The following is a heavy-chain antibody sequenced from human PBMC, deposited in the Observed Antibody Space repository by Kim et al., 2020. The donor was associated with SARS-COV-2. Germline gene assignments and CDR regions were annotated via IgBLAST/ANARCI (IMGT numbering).Heavy chain of an antibody. CDR3: ARDLSGYYYGSGSTRRNAFDI. V-gene: IGHV1-46*01. D-gene: IGHD3-10*01. J-gene: IGHJ3*02. Sequence: ASVKVSCKASGYTFTSYYMHWVRQAPGQGLEWMGIINPSGGSTSYAQKFQGRVTMTRDTSTSTVYMELSSLRSEDTAVYYCARDLSGYYYGSGSTRRNAFDIWGQGTMVTVSS. CDR1: GYTFTSYY. CDR2: INPSGGST.